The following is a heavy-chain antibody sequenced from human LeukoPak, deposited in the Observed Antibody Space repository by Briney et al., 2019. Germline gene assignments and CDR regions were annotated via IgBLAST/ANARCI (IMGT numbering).Heavy chain of an antibody. CDR3: ARRKDDYNYYWFDS. Sequence: GESLRISCKGSGYSFTTYWIGWVRQMPGKGLEWMGIIYPGDSDTRYNPSFQGQVTISADRSINTAYLQWSSLKASDTAIYYCARRKDDYNYYWFDSWGQGTLLTVSS. CDR1: GYSFTTYW. D-gene: IGHD5-24*01. J-gene: IGHJ5*01. CDR2: IYPGDSDT. V-gene: IGHV5-51*01.